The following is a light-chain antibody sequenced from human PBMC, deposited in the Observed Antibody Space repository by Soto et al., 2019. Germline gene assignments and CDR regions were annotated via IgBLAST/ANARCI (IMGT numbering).Light chain of an antibody. CDR3: QQRSNWPGT. CDR1: QSVSSY. V-gene: IGKV3-11*01. CDR2: DVS. Sequence: EIVLTQSPATLSLSPGERATLSCRASQSVSSYLAWYQQNPGQAPRLLIYDVSNRATGIPARFSGSGSGSDFILTISSREPEDFALFDCQQRSNWPGTFGQGTKVEIK. J-gene: IGKJ1*01.